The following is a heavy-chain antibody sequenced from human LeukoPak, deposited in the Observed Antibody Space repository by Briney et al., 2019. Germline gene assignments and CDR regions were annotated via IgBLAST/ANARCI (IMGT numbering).Heavy chain of an antibody. V-gene: IGHV4-39*07. Sequence: PSETLSLTCTVSGGSISSSGYFWGWIRQPPGKGLEWIGSIYYSGTTYLHPSLRSRVTISVDTSKNQFSLKLSSVTAADTAVYYCARDRSIAARPYYMDVWGKGTTVTVSS. CDR2: IYYSGTT. CDR1: GGSISSSGYF. CDR3: ARDRSIAARPYYMDV. D-gene: IGHD6-6*01. J-gene: IGHJ6*03.